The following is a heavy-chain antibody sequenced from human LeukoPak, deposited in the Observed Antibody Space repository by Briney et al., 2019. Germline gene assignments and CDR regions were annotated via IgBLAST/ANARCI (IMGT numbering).Heavy chain of an antibody. V-gene: IGHV3-23*01. CDR2: ISGSGSGT. D-gene: IGHD3-10*01. CDR1: GFTFSNYA. CDR3: AKVWFGEL. J-gene: IGHJ4*02. Sequence: QPGGSLRLSCVVSGFTFSNYAISWVRQAPGKGLEWVSAISGSGSGTYSADSVKGRFTISRDNSKNTLYLQMNSLRAEDTAVYYCAKVWFGELWGQGTLVTVSS.